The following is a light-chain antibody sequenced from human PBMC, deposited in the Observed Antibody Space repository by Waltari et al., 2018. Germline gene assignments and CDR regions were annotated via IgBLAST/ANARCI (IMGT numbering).Light chain of an antibody. CDR2: WAS. CDR1: QSVLYSSNNLDY. V-gene: IGKV4-1*01. J-gene: IGKJ2*01. Sequence: DIVMTQSPDSLPVSLGTRATINCKSSQSVLYSSNNLDYLAWYQQKPGQPPKLLIYWASTRESGVPDRFSGSGSGTDFTLTISSLQAEDVAVYFCQQYYSIPHTFGQGTKLEIK. CDR3: QQYYSIPHT.